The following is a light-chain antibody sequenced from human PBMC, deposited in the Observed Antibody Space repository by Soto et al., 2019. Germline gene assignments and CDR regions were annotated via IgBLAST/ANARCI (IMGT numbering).Light chain of an antibody. Sequence: EIVLTQSPGTLSLSPGDRATLSCRAGQSVSSNYLAWYQQKSGQAPRLLIYGASSRATGIPDRFSGSGSGTDFTLTISRLEPEDFAVYYCQKYGTSLPLTFGGGTKVEIK. J-gene: IGKJ4*01. V-gene: IGKV3-20*01. CDR2: GAS. CDR1: QSVSSNY. CDR3: QKYGTSLPLT.